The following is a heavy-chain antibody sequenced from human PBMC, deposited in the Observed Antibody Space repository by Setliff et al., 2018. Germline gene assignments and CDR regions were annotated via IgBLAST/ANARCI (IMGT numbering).Heavy chain of an antibody. CDR3: TRVGRQLVYYYYGMDV. J-gene: IGHJ6*02. D-gene: IGHD6-13*01. V-gene: IGHV3-49*03. Sequence: LSLTCAVSGYSISSGYYWGWIRQPPGKGLEWVGFIRSKAYGGTTEYAASVKGRFTISRDDSKSIAYLQMNSLKTEDTAVYYCTRVGRQLVYYYYGMDVWGQGTTVTVSS. CDR2: IRSKAYGGTT. CDR1: GYSISSGYY.